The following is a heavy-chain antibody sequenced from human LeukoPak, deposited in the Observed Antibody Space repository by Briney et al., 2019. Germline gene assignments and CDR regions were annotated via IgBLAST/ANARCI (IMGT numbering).Heavy chain of an antibody. CDR2: INPNSGGT. D-gene: IGHD3-22*01. Sequence: ASVKVSFKASGYTFTGYYMHWVRQAPGQGLEWMGWINPNSGGTNYAQKFQGRVTMTRDTSISTAYMELSRLRSDDTAVYYCARDQDSSGYLFDPWGQGTLVTVSS. V-gene: IGHV1-2*02. CDR3: ARDQDSSGYLFDP. J-gene: IGHJ5*02. CDR1: GYTFTGYY.